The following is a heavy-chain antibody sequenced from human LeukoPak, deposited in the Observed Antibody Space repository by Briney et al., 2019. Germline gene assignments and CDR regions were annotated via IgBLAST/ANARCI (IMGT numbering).Heavy chain of an antibody. Sequence: SVKVSCKASGGTFSSYAISWVRQAPGQGLEWMGGIIPIFGTANYAQKFQGRVTITTDESTSTAYMELSSLRSEDTAVYYCARGRYCRSTSCYIDAFDIWGQGTMVTVSS. CDR2: IIPIFGTA. V-gene: IGHV1-69*05. CDR1: GGTFSSYA. D-gene: IGHD2-2*01. CDR3: ARGRYCRSTSCYIDAFDI. J-gene: IGHJ3*02.